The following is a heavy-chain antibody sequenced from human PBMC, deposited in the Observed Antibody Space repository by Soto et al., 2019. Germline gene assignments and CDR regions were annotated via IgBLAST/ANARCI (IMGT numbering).Heavy chain of an antibody. CDR2: IVVGSGNT. V-gene: IGHV1-58*01. CDR1: GFTFTSSA. Sequence: ASVKVSCKASGFTFTSSAVQWVRQARGQRLEWIGWIVVGSGNTNYAQKFQERVTITRDMSTSTAYMELSSLRSEDTAVYYCAAVGKIVATIPPHYYYYGMDVWGQGTTVTVSS. D-gene: IGHD5-12*01. J-gene: IGHJ6*02. CDR3: AAVGKIVATIPPHYYYYGMDV.